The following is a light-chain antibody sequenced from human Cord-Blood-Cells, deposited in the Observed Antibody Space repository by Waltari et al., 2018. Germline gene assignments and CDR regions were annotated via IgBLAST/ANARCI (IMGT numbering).Light chain of an antibody. J-gene: IGKJ3*01. CDR2: DAS. V-gene: IGKV3-11*01. CDR1: QSVSSY. Sequence: EIVLTQSPATLSLSPGERATLSCRASQSVSSYLAWYQQKPGQAPRLLIYDASNRANGIPARFSGSGSGTDFTLTISSLEPEDYAVYYCQQRSNWPPFTFGPWTKVDIK. CDR3: QQRSNWPPFT.